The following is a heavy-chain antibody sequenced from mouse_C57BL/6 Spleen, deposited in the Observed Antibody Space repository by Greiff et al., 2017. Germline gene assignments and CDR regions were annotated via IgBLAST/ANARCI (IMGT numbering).Heavy chain of an antibody. J-gene: IGHJ3*01. CDR1: GFNIKDYY. Sequence: VQLQQSGAELVRPGASVKLSCTASGFNIKDYYMHWVKQRPEQGLEWIGRIDPEDGDTEYAPKFPGKATMTADTSSNTAYLQLSSLTSEDTAVYYCTPDSSGPWFAYWGQGTLVTVSA. D-gene: IGHD3-2*02. CDR2: IDPEDGDT. CDR3: TPDSSGPWFAY. V-gene: IGHV14-1*01.